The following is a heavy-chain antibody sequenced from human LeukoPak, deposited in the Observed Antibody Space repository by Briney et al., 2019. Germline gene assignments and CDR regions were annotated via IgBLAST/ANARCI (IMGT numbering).Heavy chain of an antibody. V-gene: IGHV3-30-3*01. J-gene: IGHJ4*02. Sequence: GGSLRLSCAASGFTFRSYSMTWVRQAPGKGLEWVAVISYDGSNKYYADSVKGRFTISRDNSKNTLYLQMNSLRAEDTAVYYCARGTVAGTELVDYWGQGTLVTVSS. CDR1: GFTFRSYS. CDR2: ISYDGSNK. CDR3: ARGTVAGTELVDY. D-gene: IGHD6-19*01.